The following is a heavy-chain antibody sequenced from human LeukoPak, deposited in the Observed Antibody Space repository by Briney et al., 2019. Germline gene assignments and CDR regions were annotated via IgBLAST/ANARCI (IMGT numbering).Heavy chain of an antibody. D-gene: IGHD6-19*01. V-gene: IGHV1-46*01. CDR3: ARGGGYSSGWYSQIDY. CDR1: GYTFTSYY. J-gene: IGHJ4*02. CDR2: INPSGGST. Sequence: ASVKVSCKASGYTFTSYYMRWVRQAPGQGLEWMGIINPSGGSTSYAQKFQGRVTMTRDTSTSTVYMELSSLRSEDTAVYYCARGGGYSSGWYSQIDYWGQGTLVTVSS.